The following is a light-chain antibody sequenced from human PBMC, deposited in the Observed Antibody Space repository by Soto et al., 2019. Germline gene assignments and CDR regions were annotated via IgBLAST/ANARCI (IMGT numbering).Light chain of an antibody. Sequence: EIMLTQSPATVALSPGERATLSCRASQSVRSKLAWYQQKPGQAPRLLIYDASNRATGIPARFSGSGSGTDFTLTISSLEPEDFALYYCQQRSNWPRITFGQGTRLEIK. CDR3: QQRSNWPRIT. V-gene: IGKV3-11*01. J-gene: IGKJ5*01. CDR2: DAS. CDR1: QSVRSK.